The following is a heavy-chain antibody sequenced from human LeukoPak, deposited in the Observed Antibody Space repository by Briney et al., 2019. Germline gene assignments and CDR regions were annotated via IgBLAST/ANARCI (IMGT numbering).Heavy chain of an antibody. D-gene: IGHD1-26*01. J-gene: IGHJ6*03. CDR1: GGSISSYY. CDR3: AREGGRVGATEYYYYYYMDV. Sequence: SETLSITCTVSGGSISSYYWSWIRQPPGMGLEYIGYIYYSGSTNYNPSLKSRVTISVDTSKNQFSLKLSSVTAADTAVYYCAREGGRVGATEYYYYYYMDVWGKGTTVTISS. CDR2: IYYSGST. V-gene: IGHV4-59*12.